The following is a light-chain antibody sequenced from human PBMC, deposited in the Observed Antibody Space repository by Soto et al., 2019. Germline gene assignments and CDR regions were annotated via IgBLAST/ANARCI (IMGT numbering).Light chain of an antibody. CDR3: QQRGT. V-gene: IGKV3-11*01. Sequence: EIVLTQSPATLSLSPGERATLSCRASQSVSSYLAWYQQKPGQAPRLLIYDASNRATGIPARFSGSGSGTDFTLTISILEPEDFAVYYCQQRGTFGGGTKVEIK. CDR1: QSVSSY. CDR2: DAS. J-gene: IGKJ4*01.